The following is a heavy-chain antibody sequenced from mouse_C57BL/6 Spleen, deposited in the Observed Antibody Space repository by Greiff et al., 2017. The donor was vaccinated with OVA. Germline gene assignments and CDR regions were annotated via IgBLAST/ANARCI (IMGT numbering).Heavy chain of an antibody. D-gene: IGHD4-1*01. CDR3: ARRGKLGRFAY. CDR1: GYTFTSYW. CDR2: IYPSDSET. Sequence: QVHVKQPGAELVRPGSSVKLSCKASGYTFTSYWMDWVKQRPGQGLEWIGNIYPSDSETHYTQKFKDKVTLTVDKSSSTAYMQLSSLTSEDSAVYYCARRGKLGRFAYWGQGTLVTVSA. J-gene: IGHJ3*01. V-gene: IGHV1-61*01.